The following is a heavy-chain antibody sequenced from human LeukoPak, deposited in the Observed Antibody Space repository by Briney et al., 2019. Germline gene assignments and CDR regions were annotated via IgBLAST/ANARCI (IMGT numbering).Heavy chain of an antibody. CDR2: ISSSSSYI. Sequence: GGSLRLTCAASRFTFSSYAMNWVRQAPGKGLEWVSSISSSSSYIYYADSVKGRFTISRDNAKNSLYLQMNSLRAEDTAVYYCARASVVPAAIYYYYGMDVWGQGTTVTVSS. J-gene: IGHJ6*02. V-gene: IGHV3-21*01. CDR1: RFTFSSYA. D-gene: IGHD2-2*01. CDR3: ARASVVPAAIYYYYGMDV.